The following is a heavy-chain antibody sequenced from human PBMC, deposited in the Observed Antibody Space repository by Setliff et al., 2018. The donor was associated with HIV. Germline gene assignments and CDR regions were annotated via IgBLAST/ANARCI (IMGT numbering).Heavy chain of an antibody. CDR2: IIPILGIA. Sequence: SVKVSCKASGGTFSSYAISWVRQAPGQGLEWMGGIIPILGIANYAQKFQGRVTITTDESTSTAYMELSSLRSEDTAVYYCARGSVESYYYYYMDVWGKGTTVTVSS. D-gene: IGHD2-15*01. J-gene: IGHJ6*03. V-gene: IGHV1-69*10. CDR1: GGTFSSYA. CDR3: ARGSVESYYYYYMDV.